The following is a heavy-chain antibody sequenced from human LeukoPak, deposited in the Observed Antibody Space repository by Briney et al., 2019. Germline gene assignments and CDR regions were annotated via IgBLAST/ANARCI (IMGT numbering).Heavy chain of an antibody. CDR2: INPNSGGT. CDR1: GYTFTGYY. D-gene: IGHD5-12*01. V-gene: IGHV1-2*02. Sequence: ASVKVSCKASGYTFTGYYIHWVRQAPGQGLEWMGWINPNSGGTNYAQRFQGRVTMTRDTSISTAYMELSRLRSDDTAVYYCARDGRYSGYGHNNWFDSWRQGTMVTVSS. CDR3: ARDGRYSGYGHNNWFDS. J-gene: IGHJ5*01.